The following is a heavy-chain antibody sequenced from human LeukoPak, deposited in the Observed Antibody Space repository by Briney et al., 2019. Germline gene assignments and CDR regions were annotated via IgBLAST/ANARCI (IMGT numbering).Heavy chain of an antibody. J-gene: IGHJ6*03. Sequence: GGSLRLSCAASGFTFSDYYMRWIRQAPGQGLEWVSYISSSGSNIYYADSVKGRFTISRDNPKSSLYLQMNSLRAEDTAVYYCARARPVRGVIPDYDYYYMDVWGKGTTVTVSS. CDR2: ISSSGSNI. CDR1: GFTFSDYY. V-gene: IGHV3-11*01. CDR3: ARARPVRGVIPDYDYYYMDV. D-gene: IGHD3-10*01.